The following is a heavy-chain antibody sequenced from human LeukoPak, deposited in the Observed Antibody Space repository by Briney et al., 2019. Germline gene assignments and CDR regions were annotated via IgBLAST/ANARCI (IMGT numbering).Heavy chain of an antibody. J-gene: IGHJ6*03. CDR2: IYCSGST. D-gene: IGHD2-2*01. CDR3: XXXXXXSXXXYXXGAXYYYYMXV. Sequence: ETLXXXCTVSGGSISSSSYYWGWIRQPPGKGLEWIGYIYCSGSTNYNPSLKSRVTISVDTSKNQFSLKMSSVTAADTAVYXXXXXXXXSXXXYXXGAXYYYYMXVWGKGTTXTVSS. CDR1: GGSISSSSYY. V-gene: IGHV4-61*05.